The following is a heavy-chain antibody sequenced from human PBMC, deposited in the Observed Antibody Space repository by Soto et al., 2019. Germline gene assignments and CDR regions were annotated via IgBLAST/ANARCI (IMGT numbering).Heavy chain of an antibody. CDR2: ISGSGGST. CDR1: GFTFISYA. V-gene: IGHV3-23*01. Sequence: GGSLRLSCAASGFTFISYAMSWVRQAPWKGLEWVSAISGSGGSTYYADSVKGRFTISRDNSKNTLYLQMNSLRAEDTAVYYCAKATVLRYFDWLLSLDYWGQGTLVTVSS. D-gene: IGHD3-9*01. CDR3: AKATVLRYFDWLLSLDY. J-gene: IGHJ4*02.